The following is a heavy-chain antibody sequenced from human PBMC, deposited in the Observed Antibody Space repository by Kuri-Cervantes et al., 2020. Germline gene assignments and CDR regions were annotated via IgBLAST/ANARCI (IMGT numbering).Heavy chain of an antibody. Sequence: GESLKISCAASGFTFSSYGMHWVRQAPGKGLEWVAVISYDGSNKYYADSVKGRFTISRDNSKNTLYLQMNSPRAEDTAVYYCAKDSYHDFWSGMDVWGQGTTVNVSS. CDR3: AKDSYHDFWSGMDV. CDR2: ISYDGSNK. D-gene: IGHD3-3*01. CDR1: GFTFSSYG. V-gene: IGHV3-30*18. J-gene: IGHJ6*02.